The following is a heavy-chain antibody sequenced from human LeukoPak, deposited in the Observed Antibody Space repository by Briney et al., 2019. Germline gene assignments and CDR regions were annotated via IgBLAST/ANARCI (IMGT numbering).Heavy chain of an antibody. CDR1: GFTFSSSW. CDR2: IKQDGSEK. D-gene: IGHD3-22*01. J-gene: IGHJ4*02. V-gene: IGHV3-7*01. Sequence: GGSLRLSCAASGFTFSSSWMSWVRQAPGKGLEWVANIKQDGSEKYYVDSVKGRFTISRDNAKNSLYLQMNSLRAEDTAVYYCARGHDYYDSSGYYLQAYWGQGTLVTVSS. CDR3: ARGHDYYDSSGYYLQAY.